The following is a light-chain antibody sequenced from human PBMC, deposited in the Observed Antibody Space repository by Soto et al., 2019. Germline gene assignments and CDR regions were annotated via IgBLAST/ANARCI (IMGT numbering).Light chain of an antibody. CDR1: NSNIGSNT. J-gene: IGLJ1*01. V-gene: IGLV1-44*01. Sequence: QSVLTQPPSASGTPGQRVTISCSGSNSNIGSNTVSWYQQLPGTAPKLLIYSNNQRPAGVPGRFSDSKSGTSASLAISGLQSEDEADYDCAAWDDSLNGYVFGTGTKVTVL. CDR3: AAWDDSLNGYV. CDR2: SNN.